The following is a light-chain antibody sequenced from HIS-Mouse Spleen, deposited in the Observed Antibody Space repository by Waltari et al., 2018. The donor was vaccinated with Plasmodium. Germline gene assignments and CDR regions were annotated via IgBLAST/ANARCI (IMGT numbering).Light chain of an antibody. Sequence: SYELTQPPSVSVSPGQTARITCSGDALPKKYAYLYQEKPGPAPVPVIYEGSKRPSGIPEGFSGSSSGTMATLTISGAQVEDEADYYCYSTDSSGNHRVFGGGTKLTVL. CDR1: ALPKKY. J-gene: IGLJ3*02. V-gene: IGLV3-10*01. CDR3: YSTDSSGNHRV. CDR2: EGS.